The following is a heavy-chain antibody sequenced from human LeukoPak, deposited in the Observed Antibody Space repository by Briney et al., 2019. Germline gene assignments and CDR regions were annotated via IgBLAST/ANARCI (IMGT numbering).Heavy chain of an antibody. CDR1: GFTFSSYA. D-gene: IGHD6-19*01. CDR3: ARAPTPYSSGWYFDY. V-gene: IGHV3-23*01. Sequence: GGSLRLSCAASGFTFSSYAMSWVRQAPGKGLEWVSAISGSGGSTYYADSVKGWFTISRDNSKNTLYLQMNSLRAEDTAVYYCARAPTPYSSGWYFDYWGQGTLVTVSS. CDR2: ISGSGGST. J-gene: IGHJ4*02.